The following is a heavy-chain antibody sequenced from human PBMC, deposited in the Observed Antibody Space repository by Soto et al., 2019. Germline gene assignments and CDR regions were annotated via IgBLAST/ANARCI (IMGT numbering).Heavy chain of an antibody. V-gene: IGHV4-31*03. CDR1: GGSIISGGYY. J-gene: IGHJ4*02. CDR3: ARGHNFWSGYYTYYFDY. CDR2: IYYSGST. D-gene: IGHD3-3*01. Sequence: SETLSLTCTVSGGSIISGGYYFSCIRQHPWKGLELIGYIYYSGSTYYNPSLKSRVTISVDTSKNQFSLKLSSVTAADTAVCYCARGHNFWSGYYTYYFDYWGQGTLVTVSS.